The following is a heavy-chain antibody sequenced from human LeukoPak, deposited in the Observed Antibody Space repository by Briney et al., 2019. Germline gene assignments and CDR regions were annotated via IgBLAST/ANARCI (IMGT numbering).Heavy chain of an antibody. J-gene: IGHJ4*02. CDR1: GYTFTNYG. D-gene: IGHD1-26*01. CDR2: ISGYNGDI. V-gene: IGHV1-18*01. CDR3: ARVLSGEGYFDY. Sequence: ASVKVSCKASGYTFTNYGINWVRQAPGQGLEWMGWISGYNGDINYAQRLQGRVTMTTDTSTSTAYMELRRLSSDDTAVYYCARVLSGEGYFDYWGQGTLVTVSS.